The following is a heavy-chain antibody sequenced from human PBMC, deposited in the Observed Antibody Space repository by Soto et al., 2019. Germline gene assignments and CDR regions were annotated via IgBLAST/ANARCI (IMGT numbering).Heavy chain of an antibody. J-gene: IGHJ3*02. CDR3: ARLALRFLGAFEI. Sequence: QVQLQQWGAGLLKPSETLSLTCAVYGGSFSGYYWSWIRQPPGKGLEWIGEINHSGRTNYNPSLKSRLTISVDTSKNQFSLKLSPVTAADTALYYCARLALRFLGAFEIWGQGTMVTVSS. CDR1: GGSFSGYY. CDR2: INHSGRT. V-gene: IGHV4-34*01. D-gene: IGHD3-3*01.